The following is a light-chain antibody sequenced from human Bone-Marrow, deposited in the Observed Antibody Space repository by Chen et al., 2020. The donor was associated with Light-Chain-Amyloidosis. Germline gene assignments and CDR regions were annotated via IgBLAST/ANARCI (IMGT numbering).Light chain of an antibody. J-gene: IGLJ3*02. CDR3: CSYAGSSTPWV. CDR1: SSDVGSYNL. Sequence: QSALTQPASVAGSPGKSITISCTGTSSDVGSYNLVSWYQQHPGNAPKLMLYEVSKRPSGVSNRFSGSKSGITASLTISGLQAEDEADYYCCSYAGSSTPWVFGGGTKLTVL. CDR2: EVS. V-gene: IGLV2-23*02.